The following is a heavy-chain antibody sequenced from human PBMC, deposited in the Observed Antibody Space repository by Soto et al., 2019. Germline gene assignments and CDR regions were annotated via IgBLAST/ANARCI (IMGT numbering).Heavy chain of an antibody. CDR1: GFTFSRYA. J-gene: IGHJ5*02. Sequence: QVQLVESGGGVVQPGRSLRLSCAASGFTFSRYAMHWVRQAPGKGLEWVAVISYDGSNKYYADSVKGRFTISRDNSKNTLYMQMNSLIAEDTAVYYCARFEIAAGTNWFDPWGHGTLVTVSS. D-gene: IGHD6-13*01. CDR2: ISYDGSNK. CDR3: ARFEIAAGTNWFDP. V-gene: IGHV3-30-3*01.